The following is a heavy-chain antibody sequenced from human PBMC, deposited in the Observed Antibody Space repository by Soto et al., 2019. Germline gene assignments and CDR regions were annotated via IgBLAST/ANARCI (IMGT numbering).Heavy chain of an antibody. J-gene: IGHJ6*02. CDR1: GFTFISYS. CDR2: ISSRSNL. D-gene: IGHD2-15*01. Sequence: VQLVESGGGLVQPGGSLRLSCAASGFTFISYSMNWVRQAPGKGLEWVSYISSRSNLYYSDSVKCQFTISRDHAKNSLSLQTNSLRDEDTAVDYCARDMGSRFYYYGMAVWGQGTTVTVSS. V-gene: IGHV3-48*02. CDR3: ARDMGSRFYYYGMAV.